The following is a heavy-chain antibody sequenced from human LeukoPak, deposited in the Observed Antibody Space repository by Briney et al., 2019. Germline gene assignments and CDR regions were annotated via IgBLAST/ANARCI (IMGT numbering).Heavy chain of an antibody. V-gene: IGHV3-23*01. CDR3: AKGENHDYVGGRIPSH. CDR2: IGGSGVTT. D-gene: IGHD3-16*01. J-gene: IGHJ4*02. CDR1: RFTFIRNA. Sequence: PGGSLRLSCEASRFTFIRNAMKWVRQAPGKGLEWVSGIGGSGVTTYYADSVKGRFTVSRDNSNNKLYLQMNNLRAQATAVYYCAKGENHDYVGGRIPSHWGQGTLVTVSS.